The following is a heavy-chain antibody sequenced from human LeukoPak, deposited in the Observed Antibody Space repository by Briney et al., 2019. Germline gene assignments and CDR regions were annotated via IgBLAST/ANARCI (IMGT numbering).Heavy chain of an antibody. CDR1: GLTVTDYY. Sequence: GGSLRLSCAASGLTVTDYYMHWIRQAPGKGLEWVSFIGGSASNIYYADSVKGLFTISRDNAKNSLYLQMNSLRAEDTAVYYCAKEWSAFDIWGQGTMVTVSS. V-gene: IGHV3-11*04. CDR3: AKEWSAFDI. D-gene: IGHD2-15*01. J-gene: IGHJ3*02. CDR2: IGGSASNI.